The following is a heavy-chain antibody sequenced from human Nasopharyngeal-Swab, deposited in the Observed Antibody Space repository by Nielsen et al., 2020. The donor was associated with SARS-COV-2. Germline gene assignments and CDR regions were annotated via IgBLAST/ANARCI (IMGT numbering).Heavy chain of an antibody. V-gene: IGHV1-46*01. J-gene: IGHJ4*02. CDR3: ATERGTLQKFFEY. CDR2: IGSSEGGV. CDR1: GFTFTSYL. D-gene: IGHD3-16*01. Sequence: ASVKVSCKASGFTFTSYLMHWVRQAPGQGLEWMGAIGSSEGGVTYAQKFQGRVTMTRDTSTGTVYMELRSLRSEDTAVHYWATERGTLQKFFEYWGQGTLVTVSS.